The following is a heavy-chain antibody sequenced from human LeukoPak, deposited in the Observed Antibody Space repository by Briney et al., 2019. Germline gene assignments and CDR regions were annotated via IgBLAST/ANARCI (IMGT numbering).Heavy chain of an antibody. D-gene: IGHD2-2*01. CDR1: GGSVNSYY. Sequence: SETLSLTCSVSGGSVNSYYWSWIRQPPGEGLEWIGYIYYTGSTNYNPSLKSRVTMSVDTSKNQLSLKVSSVTAADTAVYYCARWYCVSNTCYHMDVWGKGTTVIVSS. J-gene: IGHJ6*03. CDR2: IYYTGST. V-gene: IGHV4-59*02. CDR3: ARWYCVSNTCYHMDV.